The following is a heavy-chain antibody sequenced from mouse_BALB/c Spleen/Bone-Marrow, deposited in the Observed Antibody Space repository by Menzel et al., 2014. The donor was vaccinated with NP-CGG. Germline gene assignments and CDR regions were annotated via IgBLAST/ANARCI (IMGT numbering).Heavy chain of an antibody. D-gene: IGHD1-1*01. V-gene: IGHV14-3*02. CDR3: ARKLRLYAMDY. CDR1: GFNIKDTY. CDR2: IEPANDNA. J-gene: IGHJ4*01. Sequence: EVHLVESGAELVKPGASVKLSCTASGFNIKDTYMHWVKQRPEQGLEWIGGIEPANDNARYDPKFQGKATITADTSSNTAYLQLSSLTSEDTAVYYCARKLRLYAMDYWGQGTSVTVSS.